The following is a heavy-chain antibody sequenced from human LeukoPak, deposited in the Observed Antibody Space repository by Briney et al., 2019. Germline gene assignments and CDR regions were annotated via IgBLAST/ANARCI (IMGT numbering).Heavy chain of an antibody. V-gene: IGHV3-20*04. D-gene: IGHD3-22*01. Sequence: GGSLRLSCAASGFTFDDYGMSWVRQAPGKGLEWVSGINWNGGSTGYADSVKGRFTISRDNAKNSLYLQMNSLRAEDTALYYCARGLYYYDSSGYYSYFDYWGQGTLVTVSS. CDR3: ARGLYYYDSSGYYSYFDY. J-gene: IGHJ4*02. CDR1: GFTFDDYG. CDR2: INWNGGST.